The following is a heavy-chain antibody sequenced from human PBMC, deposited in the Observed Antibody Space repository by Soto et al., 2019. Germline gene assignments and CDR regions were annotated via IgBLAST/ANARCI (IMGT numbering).Heavy chain of an antibody. D-gene: IGHD6-6*01. J-gene: IGHJ6*03. CDR3: ARGPKKSISIAAPYYYYYYMDV. Sequence: ASVKVSCKASGYTFTSYDINWVRQATGQGLEWMGWMNPNRGNTGYAQKFQGRVTMTRNTSISTAYMELSSLRSEDTAVYYCARGPKKSISIAAPYYYYYYMDVWGKGTTVTVSS. CDR1: GYTFTSYD. V-gene: IGHV1-8*01. CDR2: MNPNRGNT.